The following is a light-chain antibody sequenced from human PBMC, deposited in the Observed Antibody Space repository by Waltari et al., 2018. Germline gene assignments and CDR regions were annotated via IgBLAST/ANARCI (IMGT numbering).Light chain of an antibody. J-gene: IGKJ1*01. CDR1: LSFSSW. V-gene: IGKV1-5*03. CDR2: KAS. Sequence: DIHMSQSPPPLPASIGDRVHITCRASLSFSSWLAWYQQKPGKAPKLRSYKASSLESGVPSRFSGSGSGTEVTLTISSLQPDDVATYVCQQYNSRPGTFGQGTKVEIK. CDR3: QQYNSRPGT.